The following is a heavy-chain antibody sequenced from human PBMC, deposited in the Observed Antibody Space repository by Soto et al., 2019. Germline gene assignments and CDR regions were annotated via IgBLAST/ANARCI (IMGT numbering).Heavy chain of an antibody. J-gene: IGHJ6*02. CDR1: GGSFSGYY. CDR2: INHSGST. V-gene: IGHV4-34*01. D-gene: IGHD3-16*01. CDR3: ARGQGGYYYYGMDV. Sequence: QVQLQQWGAGLLKPSETLSLTCAVYGGSFSGYYWSWIRQPPGKGLEWIGEINHSGSTNYNPSLKRRVTISVDTSKNQFSRKLSSVTAADTAVYYCARGQGGYYYYGMDVWGQGTTVTVSS.